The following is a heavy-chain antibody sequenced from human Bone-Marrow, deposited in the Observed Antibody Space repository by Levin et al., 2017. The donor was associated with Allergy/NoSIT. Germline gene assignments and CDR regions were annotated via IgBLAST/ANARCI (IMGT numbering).Heavy chain of an antibody. V-gene: IGHV4-59*08. CDR3: ARLGGGSPYYYYGMDV. Sequence: SQTLSLTCTVSGGSISGYYWSWLRPPPGKGLEWIGYIYYSGTTEYIPSLKSRVTISLDTSNKQFSLTLTSVTAADAAVYYCARLGGGSPYYYYGMDVWGLGTTVTVSS. CDR1: GGSISGYY. CDR2: IYYSGTT. J-gene: IGHJ6*02. D-gene: IGHD3-16*01.